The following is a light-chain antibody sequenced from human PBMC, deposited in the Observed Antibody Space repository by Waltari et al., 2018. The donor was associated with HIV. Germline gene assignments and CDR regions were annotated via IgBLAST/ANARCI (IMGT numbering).Light chain of an antibody. CDR1: HSDIGCYDR. V-gene: IGLV2-18*02. CDR3: SSYSATNTVV. J-gene: IGLJ2*01. CDR2: EVT. Sequence: QSALTQPPSLSGSPGQSVTLSSAGTHSDIGCYDRVSWYQQPPGTAPKLLIYEVTNRPSGVPGRFSASKSGTTASLTISGLQAGDEGDYYCSSYSATNTVVFGGGTKLTVL.